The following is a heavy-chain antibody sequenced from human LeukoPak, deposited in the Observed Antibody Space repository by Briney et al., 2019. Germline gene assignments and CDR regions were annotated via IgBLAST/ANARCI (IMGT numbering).Heavy chain of an antibody. CDR2: IIPIFGTA. D-gene: IGHD2-15*01. CDR3: ARGGGYCSGGSCYVDS. Sequence: SVKVSCKASGGTFSSYAISWVRQAPGQGLEWMGGIIPIFGTANYAQKFQGRVTITADESTSTAYMELSSLRSEDTAVYYCARGGGYCSGGSCYVDSWGQGTLVTVSS. CDR1: GGTFSSYA. J-gene: IGHJ4*02. V-gene: IGHV1-69*13.